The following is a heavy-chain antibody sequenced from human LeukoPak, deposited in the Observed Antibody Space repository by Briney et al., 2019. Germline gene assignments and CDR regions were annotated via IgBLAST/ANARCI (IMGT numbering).Heavy chain of an antibody. CDR2: IYYSGST. D-gene: IGHD6-19*01. J-gene: IGHJ4*02. V-gene: IGHV4-39*01. Sequence: PSETLSLTCTVSGGSISSSSYSWGWIRQPPGKGLEWIGSIYYSGSTYYNPSLKSRVTISVDTSKNQFSLKLSSVTAADTAVYYCARHLRAVAGRHFDYWGQGTLVTVSS. CDR1: GGSISSSSYS. CDR3: ARHLRAVAGRHFDY.